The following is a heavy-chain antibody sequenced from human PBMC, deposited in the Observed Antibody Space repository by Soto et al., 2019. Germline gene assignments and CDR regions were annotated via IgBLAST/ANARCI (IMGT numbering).Heavy chain of an antibody. V-gene: IGHV5-51*01. J-gene: IGHJ4*01. CDR3: ARPHNNYAAD. CDR2: INPGDSES. Sequence: PGESLKIFRKGPGYSFGSYWIGLGRPVPGKGVGVMAIINPGDSESRYSPIFQGQVTISVDKSISTVYLQWSSLKASDTAMYYCARPHNNYAADWGQGTLVTVSS. CDR1: GYSFGSYW. D-gene: IGHD4-4*01.